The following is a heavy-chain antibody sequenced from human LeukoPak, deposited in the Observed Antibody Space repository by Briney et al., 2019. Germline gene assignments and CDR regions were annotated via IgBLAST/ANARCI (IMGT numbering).Heavy chain of an antibody. CDR3: ARVRISSVNRRAGLGYFQH. D-gene: IGHD3-22*01. CDR2: INHSGST. J-gene: IGHJ1*01. Sequence: PSETLSLTCTVSGGSISSSSYYWSWIRQPPGKGLEWIGEINHSGSTNYNPSLKSRVTISVDTSKNQFSLKLSSVTAADTAVYYCARVRISSVNRRAGLGYFQHWGQGTLVTVSS. CDR1: GGSISSSSYY. V-gene: IGHV4-39*07.